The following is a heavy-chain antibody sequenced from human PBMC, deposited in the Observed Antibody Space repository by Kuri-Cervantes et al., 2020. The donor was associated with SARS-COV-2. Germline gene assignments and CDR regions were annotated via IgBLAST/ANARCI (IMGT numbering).Heavy chain of an antibody. CDR3: AKDGTYCSSTSCYGVLDY. CDR1: GFTFSGHW. D-gene: IGHD2-2*01. V-gene: IGHV3-74*01. Sequence: GESLKISCAASGFTFSGHWIHWVRQAPGKGLVWVSRINPDGRYTNNADSVKGRFTLSRDNAKNMLFLQMNSLRAEDTAVYYCAKDGTYCSSTSCYGVLDYWGQGTLVTVSS. CDR2: INPDGRYT. J-gene: IGHJ4*02.